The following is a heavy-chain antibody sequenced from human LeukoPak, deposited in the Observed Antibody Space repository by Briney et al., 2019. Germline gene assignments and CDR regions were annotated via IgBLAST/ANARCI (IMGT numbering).Heavy chain of an antibody. J-gene: IGHJ3*02. CDR2: IRYDGSNK. D-gene: IGHD4-17*01. CDR1: GFTFSSYG. V-gene: IGHV3-30*02. Sequence: GGSLRLSCAASGFTFSSYGMHWVRQAPGKGLEWVAFIRYDGSNKYYADSVKGRFTISRDNSKNTLYLQMDSLRAEDTAVYYCAKDLKLDYGVINDAFDIWGQGTMVTVSS. CDR3: AKDLKLDYGVINDAFDI.